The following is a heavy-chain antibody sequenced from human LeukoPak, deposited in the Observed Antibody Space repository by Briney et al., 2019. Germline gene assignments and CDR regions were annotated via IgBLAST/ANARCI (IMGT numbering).Heavy chain of an antibody. D-gene: IGHD1-1*01. CDR3: AKVDGYYTTGFLDY. Sequence: PGGSLRLSCAASGFTFSSYAMSWVRQAPGKGVKWVSAISGSGGSTYYADSVKGRFTISRDNSKNTLYLQMNSLRAEDTAVYYCAKVDGYYTTGFLDYWGQGTLVTVSS. V-gene: IGHV3-23*01. CDR2: ISGSGGST. CDR1: GFTFSSYA. J-gene: IGHJ4*02.